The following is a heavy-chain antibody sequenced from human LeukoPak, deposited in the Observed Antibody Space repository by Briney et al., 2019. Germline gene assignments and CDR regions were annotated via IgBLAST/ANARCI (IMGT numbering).Heavy chain of an antibody. D-gene: IGHD1-1*01. CDR3: ARSLKWNLVGFDY. V-gene: IGHV3-23*01. J-gene: IGHJ4*02. Sequence: GGSLRLSCAASGFTLSSYAMNWVRQARGKGLEWVSVINNGGDNAFYAASVRGWFTISRNNSKNTLYLQMSSLRGEDTAVYYCARSLKWNLVGFDYWGQGTLVTVSS. CDR1: GFTLSSYA. CDR2: INNGGDNA.